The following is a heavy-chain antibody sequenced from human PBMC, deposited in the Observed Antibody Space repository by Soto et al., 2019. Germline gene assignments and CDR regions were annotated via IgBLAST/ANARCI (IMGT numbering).Heavy chain of an antibody. D-gene: IGHD6-19*01. CDR3: ARDRGSGFRDFDY. J-gene: IGHJ4*02. Sequence: GGSLRLSCSASGFTFKNFAMHWVRQAPGKGLEWVAVISYAGTNKYYADSVKGRFTMSRDDSENTVYLQMNSLRVEDTAVYFCARDRGSGFRDFDYWGQGPLVTVSP. CDR1: GFTFKNFA. V-gene: IGHV3-30-3*01. CDR2: ISYAGTNK.